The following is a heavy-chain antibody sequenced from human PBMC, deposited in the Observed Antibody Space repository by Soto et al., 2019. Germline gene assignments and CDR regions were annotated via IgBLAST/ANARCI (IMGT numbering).Heavy chain of an antibody. CDR3: ARDEGYCSSTSCSFTYYYYYYGMDV. V-gene: IGHV4-59*01. J-gene: IGHJ6*02. CDR1: GGFISTYY. CDR2: IYYSGST. Sequence: NPSETLSLTCTVSGGFISTYYWSWIRQPPGKGLEWIGYIYYSGSTSYNPSLKSRVTISVDTSKNQFSLKLRSVTAADTAVYYCARDEGYCSSTSCSFTYYYYYYGMDVWGQGTTVTVSS. D-gene: IGHD2-2*01.